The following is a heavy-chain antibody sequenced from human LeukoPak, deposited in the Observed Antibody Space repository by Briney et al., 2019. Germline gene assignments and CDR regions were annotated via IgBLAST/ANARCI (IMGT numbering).Heavy chain of an antibody. Sequence: KASETLSLSCSVSGGSINRTPYYWGWIRQPPGKGLEWIGSIYHSGSTYYNPSLKSRVTISVDTSKNQFSLKLSSVTAADTAVYYCARLSIHLGQPTFWGQGTLVTVSS. CDR3: ARLSIHLGQPTF. V-gene: IGHV4-39*07. J-gene: IGHJ4*02. D-gene: IGHD2/OR15-2a*01. CDR2: IYHSGST. CDR1: GGSINRTPYY.